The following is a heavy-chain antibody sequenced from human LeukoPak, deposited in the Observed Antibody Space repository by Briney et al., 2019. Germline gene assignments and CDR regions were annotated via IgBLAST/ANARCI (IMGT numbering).Heavy chain of an antibody. CDR2: IYYSGST. CDR3: ARAIGELYNWFDP. J-gene: IGHJ5*02. V-gene: IGHV4-59*01. CDR1: GGSIGSYY. D-gene: IGHD3-10*01. Sequence: SETLSLTCTVSGGSIGSYYWSWIRQPPGKGLEWIGYIYYSGSTNYNPSLKSRVTISVDTSKNQFSLKLSSVTAADTAVYYCARAIGELYNWFDPWGQGTLVTVSS.